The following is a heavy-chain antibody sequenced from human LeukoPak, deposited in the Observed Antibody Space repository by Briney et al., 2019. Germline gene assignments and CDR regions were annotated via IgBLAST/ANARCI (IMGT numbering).Heavy chain of an antibody. J-gene: IGHJ4*02. CDR1: GFTFSSYS. CDR2: ISGSSSYI. CDR3: ARVPREYYCSGGSCYDY. V-gene: IGHV3-21*01. Sequence: PGGSLRLSCAASGFTFSSYSMNWVRQAPGKGLEWVSSISGSSSYIYYADSVKGRFTISRDNAKNSLYLQMNSLRAEDTAVYYCARVPREYYCSGGSCYDYWGQGTLVTVSS. D-gene: IGHD2-15*01.